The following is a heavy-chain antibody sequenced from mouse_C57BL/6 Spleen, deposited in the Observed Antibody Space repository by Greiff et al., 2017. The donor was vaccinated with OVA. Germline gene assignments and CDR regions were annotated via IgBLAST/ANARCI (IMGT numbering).Heavy chain of an antibody. J-gene: IGHJ2*01. CDR2: ISSGGSYT. CDR3: ARRAGTEGVYFDY. D-gene: IGHD4-1*01. V-gene: IGHV5-6*02. CDR1: GFTFSSYG. Sequence: EVKVVESGGDLVKPGGSLKLSCAASGFTFSSYGMSWVRQTPDKRLEWVATISSGGSYTYYPDSVKGRFTISRDNAKNTLYLQMSSLKSEDTAMYYCARRAGTEGVYFDYWGQGTTLTVSS.